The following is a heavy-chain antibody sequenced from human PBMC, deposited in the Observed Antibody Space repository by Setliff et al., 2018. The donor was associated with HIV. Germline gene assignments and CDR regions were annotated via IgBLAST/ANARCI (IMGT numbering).Heavy chain of an antibody. D-gene: IGHD2-2*01. CDR3: VRGYCSSTTCYDDYYYMDV. V-gene: IGHV4-59*11. J-gene: IGHJ6*03. CDR2: IFYTGST. Sequence: SETLSLTCTVSGGSISGHYWSWIRQPPGKGLECIAYIFYTGSTNYNPSLKSRVTISVDTSKNQFFLKLSSVTAADTAVHYCVRGYCSSTTCYDDYYYMDVWGKGSTVTVSS. CDR1: GGSISGHY.